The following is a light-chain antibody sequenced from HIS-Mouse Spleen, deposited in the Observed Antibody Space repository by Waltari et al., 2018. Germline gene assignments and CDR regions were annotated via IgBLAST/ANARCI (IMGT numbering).Light chain of an antibody. CDR2: EVS. CDR3: SSYAGSNNLV. V-gene: IGLV2-8*01. J-gene: IGLJ2*01. Sequence: QSALTQPPSASGSPGQSVTISCTGTSSDVGGYNYVSWYQQHPGKAPNLMLYEVSKRPSGVPDRFSGSKSGSTASLTVAGLQAEDEADYYCSSYAGSNNLVFGGGTKLTVL. CDR1: SSDVGGYNY.